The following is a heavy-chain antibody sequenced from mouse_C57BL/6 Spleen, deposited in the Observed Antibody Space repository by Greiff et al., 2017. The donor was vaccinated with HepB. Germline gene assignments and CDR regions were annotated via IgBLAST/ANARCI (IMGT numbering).Heavy chain of an antibody. CDR3: ARWGYGSSFDY. Sequence: EVQGVESGPELVKPGASVKMSCKASGYTFTDYNMHWVKQSHGKSLEWIGYINPNNGGTSYNQKFKGKATLTVNKSSSTAYMELRSLTSEDSAVYYCARWGYGSSFDYWGQGTTLTVSS. CDR2: INPNNGGT. CDR1: GYTFTDYN. V-gene: IGHV1-22*01. D-gene: IGHD1-1*01. J-gene: IGHJ2*01.